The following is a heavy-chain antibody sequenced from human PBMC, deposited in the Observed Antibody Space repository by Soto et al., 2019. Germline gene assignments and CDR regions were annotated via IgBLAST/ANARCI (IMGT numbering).Heavy chain of an antibody. CDR3: ARVNNAELDWFDP. D-gene: IGHD3-10*01. V-gene: IGHV3-66*01. Sequence: VQLVESGGGLVQPGGSLRLSCAASGFTVSSNYMSWVRQAPGKGLEWVSVIYSGGSTYYADSVKGRFTISRDNSKNTLYLQMNSLRAEDTAVYYCARVNNAELDWFDPWGQGTLVTVSS. J-gene: IGHJ5*02. CDR2: IYSGGST. CDR1: GFTVSSNY.